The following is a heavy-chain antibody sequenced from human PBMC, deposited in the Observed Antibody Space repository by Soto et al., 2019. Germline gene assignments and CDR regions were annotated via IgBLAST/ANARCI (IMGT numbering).Heavy chain of an antibody. CDR1: GLTVSINY. CDR2: LYIDGET. J-gene: IGHJ4*02. CDR3: ARDMGVTGYYHYFDN. Sequence: GSLGRACAASGLTVSINYMGGVRQAPGKGLEWVSLLYIDGETRHYGDSAKGRFTISRDNSKNTLYLQMTSLRAEDTAVYYCARDMGVTGYYHYFDNWGLGTLVTVYS. V-gene: IGHV3-53*01. D-gene: IGHD3-9*01.